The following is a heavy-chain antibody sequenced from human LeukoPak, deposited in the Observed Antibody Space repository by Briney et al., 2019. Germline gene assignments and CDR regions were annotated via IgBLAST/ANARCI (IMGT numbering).Heavy chain of an antibody. J-gene: IGHJ4*02. CDR2: IYYSGGT. CDR3: ARLRGIIGTTDHFDY. D-gene: IGHD1-7*01. Sequence: PSETLSLTCTVSGGSISSSSYYWSWIRQPPGKGLEWIGYIYYSGGTKYNPSLKSRVTISVDTSKNQFSLNLSSVTAADTAVYYCARLRGIIGTTDHFDYWGQGTLVTVSS. V-gene: IGHV4-61*05. CDR1: GGSISSSSYY.